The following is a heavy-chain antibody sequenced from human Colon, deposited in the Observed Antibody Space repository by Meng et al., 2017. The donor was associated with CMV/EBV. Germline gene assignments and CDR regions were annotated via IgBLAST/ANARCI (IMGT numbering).Heavy chain of an antibody. CDR2: LNPNSGAT. V-gene: IGHV1-2*02. CDR3: AREGNLESSGFSFDH. Sequence: ASVKVSCKVSGYTFTGYYIHWVRQAPGQGLEWMGWLNPNSGATNYARKFQGRVSMTRDTSISTAYMELGSLRSDDTAHYYCAREGNLESSGFSFDHWGQGPLVTVSS. D-gene: IGHD3-22*01. J-gene: IGHJ4*02. CDR1: GYTFTGYY.